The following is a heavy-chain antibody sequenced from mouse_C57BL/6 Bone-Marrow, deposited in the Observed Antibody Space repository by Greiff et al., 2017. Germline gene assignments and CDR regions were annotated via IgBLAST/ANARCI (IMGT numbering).Heavy chain of an antibody. Sequence: VQLQQSGAELVRPGASVKLSCKASGFNIKDDYMHWVKQRPEQGLEWIGWIDPENGDTEYASKFQGKATITADTSSNTAYLQLSSLTSEDTAVYYCTPSGYYFDYWGQGTTLTVPS. J-gene: IGHJ2*01. CDR1: GFNIKDDY. V-gene: IGHV14-4*01. CDR2: IDPENGDT. CDR3: TPSGYYFDY. D-gene: IGHD2-3*01.